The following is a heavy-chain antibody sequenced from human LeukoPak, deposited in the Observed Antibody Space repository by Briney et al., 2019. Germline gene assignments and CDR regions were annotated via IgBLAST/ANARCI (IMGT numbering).Heavy chain of an antibody. D-gene: IGHD3-22*01. CDR3: ARRYYYDSSGYSSFDY. V-gene: IGHV4-61*01. Sequence: SETLSLTCTVSGGSVSSGSYHWSWIRQPPGKGLEWIGYIYYSGSTNYNPSLKSRVTISVDASKNQFSLKLSSVTAADTAVYYCARRYYYDSSGYSSFDYWGQGTLVTVSS. CDR1: GGSVSSGSYH. J-gene: IGHJ4*02. CDR2: IYYSGST.